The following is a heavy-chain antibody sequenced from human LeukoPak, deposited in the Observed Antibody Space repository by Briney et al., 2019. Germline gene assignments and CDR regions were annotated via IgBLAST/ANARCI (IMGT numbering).Heavy chain of an antibody. J-gene: IGHJ4*02. CDR2: ISYDGSNK. CDR1: GFTFSSYA. D-gene: IGHD6-13*01. Sequence: PGRFLRLSCAASGFTFSSYAMHWVRQAPGKGLEWVAVISYDGSNKYYADSVKGRFTISRDNSKNTLYLQMNSLRAEDTAVYYCARGKYSSSWYFDYWGQGTLVTVSS. V-gene: IGHV3-30*04. CDR3: ARGKYSSSWYFDY.